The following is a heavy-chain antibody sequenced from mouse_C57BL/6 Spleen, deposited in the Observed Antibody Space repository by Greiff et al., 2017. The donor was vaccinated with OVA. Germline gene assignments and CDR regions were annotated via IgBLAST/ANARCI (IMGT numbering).Heavy chain of an antibody. CDR3: ARGYDALFDY. V-gene: IGHV5-4*03. J-gene: IGHJ2*01. CDR1: GFTFSSYA. Sequence: EVKLVESGGGLVKPGGSLKLSCAASGFTFSSYAMSWVRQTPEKRLEWVATISDGGSYTYYPDNVKGRFTISRDNAKNNLYLQMSHLKSEDTAMYYCARGYDALFDYWGQGTTLTVSS. CDR2: ISDGGSYT. D-gene: IGHD2-3*01.